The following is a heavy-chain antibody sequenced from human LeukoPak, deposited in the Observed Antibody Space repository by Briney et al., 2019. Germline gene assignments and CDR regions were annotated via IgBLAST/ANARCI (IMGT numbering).Heavy chain of an antibody. V-gene: IGHV1-69*05. Sequence: SVKVSCXTSGGTFSSYVINWVRRAPGQGLEWMGKIVPIFGTPTAAQKFQGRITITTDGFTSTAYMELSGLRSEDTAVYYCAVREGSDQGGFASYFDNWGQGTQVTVSS. J-gene: IGHJ4*02. CDR3: AVREGSDQGGFASYFDN. D-gene: IGHD3-16*01. CDR2: IVPIFGTP. CDR1: GGTFSSYV.